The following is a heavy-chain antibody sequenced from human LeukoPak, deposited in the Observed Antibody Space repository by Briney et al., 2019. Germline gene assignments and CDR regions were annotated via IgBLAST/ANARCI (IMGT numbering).Heavy chain of an antibody. CDR2: ITPIFGTA. CDR3: ARHTMVRDPFDY. V-gene: IGHV1-69*13. Sequence: ASVKVSCKASGGTFSSYAISWVRQAPGQGLEWMGGITPIFGTANCAQKFQGRVTITADESTSTAYMELSSLRSEDTAVYYCARHTMVRDPFDYWGQGTLVTVSS. CDR1: GGTFSSYA. J-gene: IGHJ4*02. D-gene: IGHD3-10*01.